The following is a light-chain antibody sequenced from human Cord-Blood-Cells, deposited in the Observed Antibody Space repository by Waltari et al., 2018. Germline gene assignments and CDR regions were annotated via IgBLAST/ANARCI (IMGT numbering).Light chain of an antibody. CDR2: AAS. V-gene: IGKV1-6*01. CDR3: LQDYNYPIT. Sequence: GDRVTITCWASQRIRSDLGWYQQKTGKAPKLLIYAASSLQSGVPSRFSGSGSGTDFTLTISSLQPEDFATYYCLQDYNYPITFGQGTRLEIK. J-gene: IGKJ5*01. CDR1: QRIRSD.